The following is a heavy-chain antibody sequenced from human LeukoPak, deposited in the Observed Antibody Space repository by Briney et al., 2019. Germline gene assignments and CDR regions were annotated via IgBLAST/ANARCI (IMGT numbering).Heavy chain of an antibody. CDR3: ARSDYYPSAEYFQH. CDR1: GGSIRSYY. J-gene: IGHJ1*01. CDR2: IDSSGST. D-gene: IGHD3-10*01. Sequence: VKPSETLSLTCTVSGGSIRSYYWNWIRQPAGKGLEWIGRIDSSGSTTYSPPLRSRVTMSVDSSKSQISLKLSSVTAADTAVYYCARSDYYPSAEYFQHWGQGTLVTVSS. V-gene: IGHV4-4*07.